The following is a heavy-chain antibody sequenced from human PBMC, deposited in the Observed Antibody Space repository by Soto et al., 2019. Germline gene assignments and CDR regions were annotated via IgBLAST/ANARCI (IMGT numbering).Heavy chain of an antibody. D-gene: IGHD2-15*01. V-gene: IGHV1-69*08. CDR1: GGTFSSYT. J-gene: IGHJ3*02. Sequence: QVQLVQSGAEVKKPGSSVKVSCKASGGTFSSYTISWVRQAPGQGLEWMGRIIPILGIANYAQKFQGRVTITADKSTSTACMELSSLRSEDTAVYYCARERTTCSGGSCYSDAFEIWGQGTMVTVSS. CDR3: ARERTTCSGGSCYSDAFEI. CDR2: IIPILGIA.